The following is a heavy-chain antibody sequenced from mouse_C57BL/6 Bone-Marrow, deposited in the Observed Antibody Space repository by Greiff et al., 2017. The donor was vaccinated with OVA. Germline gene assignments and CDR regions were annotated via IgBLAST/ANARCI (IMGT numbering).Heavy chain of an antibody. CDR2: IDPENGDT. CDR3: TTWIICDY. Sequence: VQLQQSGAELVRPGASVKLSCTASGFNIKDDYMHWVKQRPEQGLEWIGWIDPENGDTEYASKFQGKATITADTSSNTAYLQLSSLTSEDTAVYYCTTWIICDYWGQGTTLTVSS. V-gene: IGHV14-4*01. J-gene: IGHJ2*01. CDR1: GFNIKDDY.